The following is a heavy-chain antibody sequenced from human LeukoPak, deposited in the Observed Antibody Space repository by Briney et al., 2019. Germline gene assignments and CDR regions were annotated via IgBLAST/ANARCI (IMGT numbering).Heavy chain of an antibody. CDR1: GGSFSGNY. V-gene: IGHV4-34*01. D-gene: IGHD2-2*01. J-gene: IGHJ4*02. CDR3: ARVGGDIVVVPAARRPAPYFDY. Sequence: SQTLSLTCAVYGGSFSGNYWSWIRQPPGKGLEWIGEINYSGSTNYNPSLKSRVTISVDTSKNQFSLKLSSVTAADTAVYYCARVGGDIVVVPAARRPAPYFDYWGQGTLVTVSS. CDR2: INYSGST.